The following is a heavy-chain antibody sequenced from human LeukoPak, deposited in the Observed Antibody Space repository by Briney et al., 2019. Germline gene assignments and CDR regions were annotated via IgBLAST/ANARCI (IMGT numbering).Heavy chain of an antibody. J-gene: IGHJ4*02. CDR2: ISSSSSYI. Sequence: GGSLRLSCAASGFTFSSNSMNWVRQAPGKGLEWVSSISSSSSYIYYADSVKGRFTISRDNAKNSLYLQMSSLRAEDTAVYYCAREDGGSSAFDYWGQGTLVTVSS. CDR3: AREDGGSSAFDY. D-gene: IGHD2-15*01. CDR1: GFTFSSNS. V-gene: IGHV3-21*01.